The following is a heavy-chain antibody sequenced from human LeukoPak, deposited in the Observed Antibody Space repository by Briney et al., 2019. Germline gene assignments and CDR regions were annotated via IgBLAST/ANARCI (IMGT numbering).Heavy chain of an antibody. J-gene: IGHJ6*03. CDR1: GGSISSYY. Sequence: SETLSLTCTVSGGSISSYYWSWIRQPPGKGLEWIGYIYYSGSTNYNPSLKSRVTISVDTSKNQFSLKLSSVTAADTAVYYCARVIGSIAARYMDVWGKGTTVTVSS. CDR2: IYYSGST. CDR3: ARVIGSIAARYMDV. V-gene: IGHV4-59*01. D-gene: IGHD6-6*01.